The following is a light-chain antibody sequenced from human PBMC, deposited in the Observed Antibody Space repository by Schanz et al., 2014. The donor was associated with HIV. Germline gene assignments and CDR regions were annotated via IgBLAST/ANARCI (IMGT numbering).Light chain of an antibody. Sequence: EIVLTQSPATLSLSPGERATLSCRASQSVGTYFAWYQQKPGQAPRLLIFDASNRATGIPARFSGSGSGTDFTLTISSLEPEDFAVYYCQYFGNSGGTFGGGTKVEIK. CDR1: QSVGTY. CDR3: QYFGNSGGT. CDR2: DAS. V-gene: IGKV3-11*01. J-gene: IGKJ4*01.